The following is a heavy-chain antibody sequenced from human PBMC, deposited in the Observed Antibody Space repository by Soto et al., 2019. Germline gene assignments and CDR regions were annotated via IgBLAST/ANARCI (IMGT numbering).Heavy chain of an antibody. V-gene: IGHV3-23*01. D-gene: IGHD3-22*01. J-gene: IGHJ4*02. CDR2: ISGSGGST. Sequence: GWSLRLSCAASGFTFSSYAMSWVRQAPGKGLEWVSAISGSGGSTYYADSVKGRFTISRDNSKNTLYLQMNSLRAEDTAVYYCALLVVITTPPWDYWGQGTLVTVYS. CDR1: GFTFSSYA. CDR3: ALLVVITTPPWDY.